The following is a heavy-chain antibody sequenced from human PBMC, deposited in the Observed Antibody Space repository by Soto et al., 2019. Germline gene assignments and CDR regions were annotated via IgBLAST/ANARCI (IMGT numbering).Heavy chain of an antibody. CDR2: INHSGST. Sequence: SETLSLTCAVYGGSFSGYYWSCIRQPPGKGLEWIGEINHSGSTNYNPSLKSRVTISVDTSKNQFSLKLSSVTAADTAVYYCATVFGITIFGVATGHYYYYGMDVWGQGATVTVSS. V-gene: IGHV4-34*01. CDR3: ATVFGITIFGVATGHYYYYGMDV. CDR1: GGSFSGYY. J-gene: IGHJ6*02. D-gene: IGHD3-3*01.